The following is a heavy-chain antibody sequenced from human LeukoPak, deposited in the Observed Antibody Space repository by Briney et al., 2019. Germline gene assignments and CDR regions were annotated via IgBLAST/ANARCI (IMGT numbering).Heavy chain of an antibody. D-gene: IGHD3-9*01. CDR2: LRYDGITK. V-gene: IGHV3-33*08. J-gene: IGHJ4*02. Sequence: PGGSLRLSCAASGFTFSSYWMHWVRQAPGKGLVWVALLRYDGITKYYAESVQGRFTISRDISKSTLYLEMNSLRAEDTAVYYCASGYGWLSSNWGRGTLVTVSS. CDR1: GFTFSSYW. CDR3: ASGYGWLSSN.